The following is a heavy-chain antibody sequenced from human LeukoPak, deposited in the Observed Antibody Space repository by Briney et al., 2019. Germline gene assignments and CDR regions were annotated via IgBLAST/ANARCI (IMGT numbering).Heavy chain of an antibody. CDR2: ITSSGGST. CDR1: GFAFSIYA. J-gene: IGHJ6*02. CDR3: AKVNGDSFYYYYGVDV. V-gene: IGHV3-23*01. D-gene: IGHD4-17*01. Sequence: GGPLRLSCAASGFAFSIYAMNWVRQAPGKGLEWVSGITSSGGSTYYGDSMKGRFTISRDNSKKTVYLQMNSLRAEDTAVYYCAKVNGDSFYYYYGVDVWGQGTTVTVSS.